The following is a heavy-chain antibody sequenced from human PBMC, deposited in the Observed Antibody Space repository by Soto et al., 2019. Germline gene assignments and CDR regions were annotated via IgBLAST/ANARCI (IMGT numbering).Heavy chain of an antibody. Sequence: GGSLRLSCAASGFTFSNAWMSWVRQAPGKGLEWVGRIKSKTDGGTTDYAAPVKGRFTISRDDSKNTLYLQMNSLKTEDTAVYYCTTEKYFDWLLFYGGAFDIWGQGTMVTVSS. V-gene: IGHV3-15*01. CDR2: IKSKTDGGTT. D-gene: IGHD3-9*01. CDR1: GFTFSNAW. J-gene: IGHJ3*02. CDR3: TTEKYFDWLLFYGGAFDI.